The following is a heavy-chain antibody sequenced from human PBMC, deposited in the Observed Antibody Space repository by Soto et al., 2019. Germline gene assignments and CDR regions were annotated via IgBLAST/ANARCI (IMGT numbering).Heavy chain of an antibody. J-gene: IGHJ6*02. Sequence: QVQLQQWGAGLLKPSETLSLTCAVYGGSFSGYYWSWIRQPPGKGLEWIGEINHSGSTNYNPSLKSRVTISVDTSKNQFSLKLSSVTAADTAVYCCARFFPIAARPGYYYYGMDVWGQGTTVTVSS. CDR1: GGSFSGYY. CDR2: INHSGST. CDR3: ARFFPIAARPGYYYYGMDV. D-gene: IGHD6-6*01. V-gene: IGHV4-34*01.